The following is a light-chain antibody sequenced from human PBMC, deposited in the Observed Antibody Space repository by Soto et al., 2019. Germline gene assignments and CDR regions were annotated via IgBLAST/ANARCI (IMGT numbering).Light chain of an antibody. V-gene: IGLV2-14*01. CDR3: SSYTTSTTHYV. J-gene: IGLJ1*01. Sequence: LTQPASVSGSPGQSITISCTGTSSDVGDYNYVSWYQQYPGKAPKLIIFGVRNRPSGVSNRFSGSKSGNTASLTISGLQAEDEADYYCSSYTTSTTHYVFGAGTKVTVL. CDR1: SSDVGDYNY. CDR2: GVR.